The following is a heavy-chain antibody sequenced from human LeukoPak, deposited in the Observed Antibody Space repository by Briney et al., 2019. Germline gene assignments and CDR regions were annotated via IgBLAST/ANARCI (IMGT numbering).Heavy chain of an antibody. CDR3: ARGTYYDILTGYFFDY. CDR1: GGSFSSGSYY. D-gene: IGHD3-9*01. J-gene: IGHJ4*02. Sequence: PSETXSLTCTXSGGSFSSGSYYWSWIRQPPGTGLEWIGYIYYSGSTNYNPSLKSRVTISVDTSKNQFSLKLSSVTAADTAVYYCARGTYYDILTGYFFDYWGQGTLVTVSS. CDR2: IYYSGST. V-gene: IGHV4-61*01.